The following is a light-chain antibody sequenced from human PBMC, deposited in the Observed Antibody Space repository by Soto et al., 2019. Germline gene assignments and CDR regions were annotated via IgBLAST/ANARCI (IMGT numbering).Light chain of an antibody. V-gene: IGKV3-11*01. Sequence: EIVLTKSPATLSSLTGDRVTLSCRASQYINTRLAWYQHRPGQAPRLLIYQTSVRAAGIPARFSASGSGTDFTLTISDVQPEDFALYYCHQRQSWPRTFGQGTKVDIK. CDR3: HQRQSWPRT. CDR1: QYINTR. J-gene: IGKJ1*01. CDR2: QTS.